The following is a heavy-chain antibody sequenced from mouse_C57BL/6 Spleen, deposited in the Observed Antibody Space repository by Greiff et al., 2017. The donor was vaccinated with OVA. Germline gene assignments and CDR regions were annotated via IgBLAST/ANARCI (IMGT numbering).Heavy chain of an antibody. Sequence: QVQLQQPGAELVRPGTSVKLSCKASGYTFTSYWMHWVKQRPGQGLEWIGVIDPSDSYTNYNQKFKGKATLTVDTSSSTAYMQLSSLTSEDSAVYYCAREGYSNFFAYWGQGTLVTVSA. V-gene: IGHV1-59*01. CDR2: IDPSDSYT. CDR1: GYTFTSYW. J-gene: IGHJ3*01. CDR3: AREGYSNFFAY. D-gene: IGHD2-5*01.